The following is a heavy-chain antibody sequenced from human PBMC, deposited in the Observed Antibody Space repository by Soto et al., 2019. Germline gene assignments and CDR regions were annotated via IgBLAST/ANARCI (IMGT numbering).Heavy chain of an antibody. V-gene: IGHV3-48*02. CDR3: AKSIAAAGTWRYYYYGMDV. Sequence: LRLSCAASGFTFSSYSMNWVRQAPGKGLEWVSYISSSSSTIYYADSVKGRFTISRDNAKNSLYLQMNSLRDEDTAVYYCAKSIAAAGTWRYYYYGMDVWGQGTTVTVSS. J-gene: IGHJ6*02. CDR1: GFTFSSYS. CDR2: ISSSSSTI. D-gene: IGHD6-13*01.